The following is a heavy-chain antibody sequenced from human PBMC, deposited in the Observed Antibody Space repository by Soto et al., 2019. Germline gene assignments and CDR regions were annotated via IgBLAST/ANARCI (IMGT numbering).Heavy chain of an antibody. CDR3: AKVAGGGYYFDF. CDR1: GLTFSSYA. CDR2: ISGSGANT. D-gene: IGHD3-16*01. J-gene: IGHJ4*02. V-gene: IGHV3-23*01. Sequence: PGGSLRLSCAVSGLTFSSYALSWVRQAPGTGLEWVSAISGSGANTYYADSVKGRLTISRDNSRNTLYLQMNSLRAEDTAVYYCAKVAGGGYYFDFWGQGTLVTVS.